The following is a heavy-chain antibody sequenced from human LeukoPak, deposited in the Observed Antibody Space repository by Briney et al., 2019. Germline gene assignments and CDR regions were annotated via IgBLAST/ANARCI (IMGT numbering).Heavy chain of an antibody. CDR1: VVSISS. V-gene: IGHV4-59*06. D-gene: IGHD2-21*02. CDR2: IYYSGST. J-gene: IGHJ6*02. CDR3: ARVEVTPYYYYGMDV. Sequence: SETLSLTCSVSVVSISSLTWIRQSPGKGLEWIGYIYYSGSTYYNPSLKSRVTISVDTSKNQFSLKLSSVTAADTAVYYCARVEVTPYYYYGMDVWGQGTTVTVSS.